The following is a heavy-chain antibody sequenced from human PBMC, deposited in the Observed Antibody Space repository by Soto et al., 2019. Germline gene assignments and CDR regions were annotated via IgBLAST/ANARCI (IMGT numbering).Heavy chain of an antibody. J-gene: IGHJ6*02. CDR1: GSTLTELS. V-gene: IGHV1-24*01. CDR3: ATYYYDSSGYHRGYYYYYGMDV. D-gene: IGHD3-22*01. CDR2: FDPEDGET. Sequence: ASAKIPFKVSGSTLTELSMHGVRQAPGKVLECLGGFDPEDGETIYAQKFQGRVTMTEDTSTDTAYMELSSLRSDDTAVYYCATYYYDSSGYHRGYYYYYGMDVWGQGTTVTVSS.